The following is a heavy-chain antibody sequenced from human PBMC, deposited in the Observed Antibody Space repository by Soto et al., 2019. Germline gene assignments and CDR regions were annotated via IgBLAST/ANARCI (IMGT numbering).Heavy chain of an antibody. CDR3: ARHAMGLWFGEFNWFDP. CDR1: GGSISSSSYY. CDR2: IYYSGST. V-gene: IGHV4-39*01. J-gene: IGHJ5*02. D-gene: IGHD3-10*01. Sequence: QLQLQESGPGLVKPSETLSLTCTVSGGSISSSSYYWGWIRQPPGKGLEWIGSIYYSGSTYYNPSLKSRVTISVDTSKNQCSLKLSSVTAADTAVYYCARHAMGLWFGEFNWFDPWGQGTLVTVSS.